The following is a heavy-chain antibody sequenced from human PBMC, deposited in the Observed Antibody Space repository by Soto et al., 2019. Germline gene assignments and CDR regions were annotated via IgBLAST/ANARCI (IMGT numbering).Heavy chain of an antibody. V-gene: IGHV3-21*01. D-gene: IGHD6-19*01. CDR3: ARDMVVGWWLVPSCAY. J-gene: IGHJ4*02. CDR2: ISSSGSYI. Sequence: EVQLVESGGGLVKPGGSLRLSWAASGFTLSSYSMNWVRQAPGKGLEWVSSISSSGSYINYADSVKGRFTISRDNAKNSLYLQMNSLRAEDTAVYYCARDMVVGWWLVPSCAYWGPGTLVTVSS. CDR1: GFTLSSYS.